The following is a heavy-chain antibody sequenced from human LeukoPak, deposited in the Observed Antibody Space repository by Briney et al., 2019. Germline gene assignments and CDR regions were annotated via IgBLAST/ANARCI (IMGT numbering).Heavy chain of an antibody. J-gene: IGHJ5*02. Sequence: ASVKVSCKPSGYTFTGYFIQWVRQAPGQGLEWMGWINSSSGGTNYPQKFQGRVTMSRDTSLSTAYMEVSGLTSDDTAVYYCARSRDGSRGWFDPWGQGNLVTVSS. V-gene: IGHV1-2*02. CDR3: ARSRDGSRGWFDP. CDR1: GYTFTGYF. CDR2: INSSSGGT. D-gene: IGHD5-24*01.